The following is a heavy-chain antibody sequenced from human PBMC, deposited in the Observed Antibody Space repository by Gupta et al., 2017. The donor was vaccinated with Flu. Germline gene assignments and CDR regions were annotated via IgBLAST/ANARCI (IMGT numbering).Heavy chain of an antibody. CDR2: ISLSGDNK. V-gene: IGHV3-23*01. Sequence: EVELLESGGGWGPPGGSLRLSCAASGFTFSSYDISWVRPAPGKGLEWVSGISLSGDNKYYPDSVQGRFTIYRDNSKNMLYLQINSLRDEDTAVYYCAKIPRRDGYNNWYFDLWGRGTLVTVSS. D-gene: IGHD5-12*01. CDR1: GFTFSSYD. CDR3: AKIPRRDGYNNWYFDL. J-gene: IGHJ2*01.